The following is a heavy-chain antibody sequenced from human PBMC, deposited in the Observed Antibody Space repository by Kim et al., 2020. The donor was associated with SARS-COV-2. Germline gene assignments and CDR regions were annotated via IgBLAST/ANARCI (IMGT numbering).Heavy chain of an antibody. J-gene: IGHJ4*02. V-gene: IGHV3-48*02. D-gene: IGHD3-10*01. Sequence: STIYYADSVKGRFTISRDNAKNSLYLQMNSLRDEDTAVYYCARVWDRGDYWGQGTLVTVSS. CDR3: ARVWDRGDY. CDR2: STI.